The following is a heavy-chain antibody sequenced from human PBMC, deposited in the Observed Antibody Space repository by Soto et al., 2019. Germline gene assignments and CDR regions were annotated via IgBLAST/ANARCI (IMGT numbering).Heavy chain of an antibody. V-gene: IGHV4-39*01. CDR1: GDSIGTTHSY. Sequence: PSETLSLTCTVSGDSIGTTHSYWAWIRQSPGKGLEWIGNIHYSGSTYYMPSLRSRVTLSVDTSKNQFSLRLTSVTAEDTAVYYCARHEGNGNVWPLDYWGQGIQVTV. D-gene: IGHD2-8*01. CDR2: IHYSGST. CDR3: ARHEGNGNVWPLDY. J-gene: IGHJ4*02.